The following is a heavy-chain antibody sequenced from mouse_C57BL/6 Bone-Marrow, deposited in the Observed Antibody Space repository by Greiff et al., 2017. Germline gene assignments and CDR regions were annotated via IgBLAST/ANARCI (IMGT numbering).Heavy chain of an antibody. Sequence: QVQLQQSGAELARPGASVKLSCKASGYTFTSYGISWVKQRTGQGLEWIGEIYPRSGNNYYNEKFKGKATLTADKSASTAYMELRSLTSEDSAVYFCARRDGNWGFADGGQGTLVTVSA. CDR3: ARRDGNWGFAD. CDR2: IYPRSGNN. J-gene: IGHJ3*01. CDR1: GYTFTSYG. V-gene: IGHV1-81*01. D-gene: IGHD2-1*01.